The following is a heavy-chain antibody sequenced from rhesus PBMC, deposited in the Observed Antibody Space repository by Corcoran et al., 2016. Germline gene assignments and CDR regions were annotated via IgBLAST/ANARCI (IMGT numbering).Heavy chain of an antibody. V-gene: IGHV4-160*01. CDR2: IYGSGGST. CDR3: ASDLSGYYSC. Sequence: QVQLQESGPGLVKPSETLSPPCPVPGGSISDSYYWSRLRQPPGKGLGWRGRIYGSGGSTNYNPSLKSRVTISRDTSKNQFSLKLSSVTAADTAVYYCASDLSGYYSCWGQGVLVTVSS. D-gene: IGHD3-28*01. CDR1: GGSISDSYY. J-gene: IGHJ4*01.